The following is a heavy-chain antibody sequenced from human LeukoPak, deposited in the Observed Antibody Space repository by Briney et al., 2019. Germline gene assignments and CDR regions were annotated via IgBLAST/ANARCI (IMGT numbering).Heavy chain of an antibody. CDR2: IYTSGST. CDR3: ARLIAAGVNYYYYYYMDV. V-gene: IGHV4-4*09. Sequence: PSETLSLTCTVSGGSISSYYWSWIRQPPGKGLEGIGYIYTSGSTNYNPSLKSRGTISVETSKNHFSLKLSSVTAADTAVYYCARLIAAGVNYYYYYYMDVWGKGTTVTVSS. J-gene: IGHJ6*03. D-gene: IGHD6-13*01. CDR1: GGSISSYY.